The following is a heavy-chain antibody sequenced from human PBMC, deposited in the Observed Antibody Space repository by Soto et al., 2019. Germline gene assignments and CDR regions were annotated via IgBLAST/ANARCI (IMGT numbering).Heavy chain of an antibody. J-gene: IGHJ4*02. CDR2: ISGSGGST. D-gene: IGHD6-13*01. Sequence: EVQLLESGGGLVQPGGPLRLSCAASGFTFSSYAMSWVRQAPGKGLEWVSAISGSGGSTYYADSVKGRFTISRDNSKNTLYLQMNSLRAEDTAVYYCAYHPLAAARFFDYWGQGTLVTVSS. CDR3: AYHPLAAARFFDY. CDR1: GFTFSSYA. V-gene: IGHV3-23*01.